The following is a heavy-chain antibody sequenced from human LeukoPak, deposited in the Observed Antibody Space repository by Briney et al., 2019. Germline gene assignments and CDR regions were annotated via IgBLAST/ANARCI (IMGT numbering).Heavy chain of an antibody. Sequence: GGSLRLSCAASGFSFANSVISWIRQAPGKGPEWVSAISGSGDRTDYADSVRGRFTISRDNSKNTLYLQVNSLRAEDTAVYYCARDYCSSTSCLFDYWGQGTLVTVSS. CDR2: ISGSGDRT. CDR1: GFSFANSV. CDR3: ARDYCSSTSCLFDY. V-gene: IGHV3-23*01. D-gene: IGHD2-2*01. J-gene: IGHJ4*02.